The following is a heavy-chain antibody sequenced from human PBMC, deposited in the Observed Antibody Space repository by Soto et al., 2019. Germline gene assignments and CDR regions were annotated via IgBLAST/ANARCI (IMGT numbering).Heavy chain of an antibody. CDR1: GYTFTSYA. V-gene: IGHV1-3*01. Sequence: QVQLVQSGAEVKKPGASVKVSCKASGYTFTSYAMHWVRQAPGQRLEWMGWINAGNGNTKYSQKFQGRVTITRDTSASTAYMELSSLRSEDTAVYYCARGGLQLWKDYYYYYGIDVWGQGTTVTVSS. D-gene: IGHD5-18*01. J-gene: IGHJ6*02. CDR2: INAGNGNT. CDR3: ARGGLQLWKDYYYYYGIDV.